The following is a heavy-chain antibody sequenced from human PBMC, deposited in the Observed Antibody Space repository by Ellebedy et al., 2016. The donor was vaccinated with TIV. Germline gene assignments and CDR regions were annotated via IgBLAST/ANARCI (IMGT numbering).Heavy chain of an antibody. CDR1: GFTFSFSHDW. J-gene: IGHJ3*01. CDR2: ISPDGRTS. D-gene: IGHD1-26*01. CDR3: ARPLYRGTGGNV. Sequence: PSETLSLTCAASGFTFSFSHDWMHWVRQAPGQGLVWVSRISPDGRTSNYADSVKGRFTISRDNAKSTLYLQMNSLRVEDTAITYCARPLYRGTGGNVWGQGTMVTVSS. V-gene: IGHV3-74*01.